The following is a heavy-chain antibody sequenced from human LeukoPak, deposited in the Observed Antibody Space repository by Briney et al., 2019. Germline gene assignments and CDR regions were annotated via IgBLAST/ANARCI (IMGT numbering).Heavy chain of an antibody. J-gene: IGHJ5*02. CDR3: ARASIVVVVAAQRNWFDP. D-gene: IGHD2-15*01. V-gene: IGHV4-34*01. CDR1: GGSFSGYY. Sequence: SSGTLSLTCAVYGGSFSGYYWSWIRQPPGKGLERIGEINHSGSTNYNPSLKSRVTISVDTSKNQFSLKLSSVTAADTAVYYCARASIVVVVAAQRNWFDPWGQGTLVTVSS. CDR2: INHSGST.